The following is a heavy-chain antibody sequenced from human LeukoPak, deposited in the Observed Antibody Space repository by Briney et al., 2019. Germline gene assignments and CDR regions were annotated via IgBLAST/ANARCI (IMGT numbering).Heavy chain of an antibody. D-gene: IGHD6-19*01. CDR3: ARGGIAVAPDY. J-gene: IGHJ4*02. CDR1: GFTFSSYE. Sequence: GGSLRLSCAASGFTFSSYEMNWVRQAPGKGLEWVSSISSSSSYIYYADSVKGRFTISRDNAKNSLYLQMNSLRAEDTAVYYCARGGIAVAPDYWGQGTLVTVSS. V-gene: IGHV3-21*01. CDR2: ISSSSSYI.